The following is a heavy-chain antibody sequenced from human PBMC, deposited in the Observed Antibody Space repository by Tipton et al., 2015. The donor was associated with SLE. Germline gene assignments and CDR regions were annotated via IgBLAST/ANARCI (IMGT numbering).Heavy chain of an antibody. J-gene: IGHJ4*02. V-gene: IGHV4-61*01. D-gene: IGHD3-10*01. CDR1: GYSISSGYY. CDR2: IYYSGST. CDR3: ARERMGSDS. Sequence: GLVKPSETLSLTCGVSGYSISSGYYWGWIRQPPGKGLEWIGYIYYSGSTNYNPSLKSRVTISVDTSKNQFSLKLSSVTAADTAVYYCARERMGSDSWGQGTLVTVSS.